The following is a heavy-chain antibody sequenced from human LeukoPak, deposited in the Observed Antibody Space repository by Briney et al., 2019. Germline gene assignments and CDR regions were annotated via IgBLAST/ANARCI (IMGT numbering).Heavy chain of an antibody. CDR2: TSYDGSNK. Sequence: PGRSLRLSCAASGFTFSSYAMHWVRQAPGKGLEWVAVTSYDGSNKYYADSVKGRFTISRDNSKNTLYLQMNSLRAEDTAVYYCARLTVTTYPSNDYWGQGTLVTVSS. D-gene: IGHD4-11*01. V-gene: IGHV3-30-3*01. CDR1: GFTFSSYA. CDR3: ARLTVTTYPSNDY. J-gene: IGHJ4*02.